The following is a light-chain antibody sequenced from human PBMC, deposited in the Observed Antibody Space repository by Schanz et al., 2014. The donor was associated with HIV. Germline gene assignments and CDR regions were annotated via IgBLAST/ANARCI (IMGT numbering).Light chain of an antibody. V-gene: IGLV1-40*01. CDR1: SSNIGAGYD. CDR3: QSYDRSLRASV. Sequence: QSVLTQPPSVSGAPGQRVTISCTGSSSNIGAGYDVHWYQQLPGTAPKLLIYANSNRPSGVPDRVSGSKSGTSASLAITGLQPGDEADYYCQSYDRSLRASVFGGGTKLTVL. CDR2: ANS. J-gene: IGLJ3*02.